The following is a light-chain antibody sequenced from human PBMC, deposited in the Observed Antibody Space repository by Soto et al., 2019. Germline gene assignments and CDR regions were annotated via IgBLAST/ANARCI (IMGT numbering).Light chain of an antibody. CDR1: QSVSSSY. Sequence: EIVLTQSPDTLSLSPGERATLSCRASQSVSSSYLAWYQQKPGQAPRLLISGASSRATGIPDRFSGSGSGTDFTLTISRLEPEDFAVYYCQQYHSSPRYTFGQVTKVEIK. CDR2: GAS. CDR3: QQYHSSPRYT. V-gene: IGKV3-20*01. J-gene: IGKJ2*01.